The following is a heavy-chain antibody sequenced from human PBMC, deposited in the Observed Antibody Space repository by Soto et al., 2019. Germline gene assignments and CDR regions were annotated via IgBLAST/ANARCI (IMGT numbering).Heavy chain of an antibody. D-gene: IGHD3-16*01. CDR3: AKHLPSKKTQRLWADAFHI. J-gene: IGHJ3*02. Sequence: EVRLLESGGGLVQPGGSLRLSCAASGFTFPNYAMSWVRQATGKGLEWVSVVTGRARSTYYADSVEGRFTSSRENSRNTLFLQMNSLGAEDTAVYYCAKHLPSKKTQRLWADAFHIWGRGTNLTVSS. CDR1: GFTFPNYA. V-gene: IGHV3-23*01. CDR2: VTGRARST.